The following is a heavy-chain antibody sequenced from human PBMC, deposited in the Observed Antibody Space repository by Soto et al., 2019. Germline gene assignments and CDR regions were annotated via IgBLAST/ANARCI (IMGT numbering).Heavy chain of an antibody. D-gene: IGHD2-15*01. Sequence: GESLKISCKGSGYSFTSYWIGWVRQMPGKGLEWMGIIYPGDSDTRYSPSFQGQVTISADKSISTAYLQWSSLKASDTAMYYCARQEGRYCSGGSCYYGMDVWGQGTTVTVPS. V-gene: IGHV5-51*01. CDR3: ARQEGRYCSGGSCYYGMDV. J-gene: IGHJ6*02. CDR2: IYPGDSDT. CDR1: GYSFTSYW.